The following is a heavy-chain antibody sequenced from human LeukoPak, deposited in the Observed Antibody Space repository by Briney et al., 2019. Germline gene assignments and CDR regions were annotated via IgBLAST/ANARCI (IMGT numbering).Heavy chain of an antibody. V-gene: IGHV4-31*03. CDR1: GASFSSGDQY. Sequence: PSETLSLTCTVSGASFSSGDQYWNWIRQSPGKGLEWIGSIHPSRMLYNNPSLESRATISIDTSKNQFSLNLNSVTAADTAVYFCSRGLDSRKLGYWGQGTLVTVSS. CDR2: IHPSRML. J-gene: IGHJ4*02. D-gene: IGHD3-22*01. CDR3: SRGLDSRKLGY.